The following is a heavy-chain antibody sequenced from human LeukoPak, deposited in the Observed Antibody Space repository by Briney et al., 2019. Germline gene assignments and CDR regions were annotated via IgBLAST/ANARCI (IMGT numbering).Heavy chain of an antibody. V-gene: IGHV3-21*01. J-gene: IGHJ4*02. Sequence: GGSPRLSCAASGFTFSSYSMTWVRQAPGEGVEWVSSISSSSSYIYYTDSVKGRFTISRDNAKNSLYLQMNSLRAEDTAVYYCGPSGYEGYWGQGTLVTVSS. CDR3: GPSGYEGY. CDR2: ISSSSSYI. D-gene: IGHD5-12*01. CDR1: GFTFSSYS.